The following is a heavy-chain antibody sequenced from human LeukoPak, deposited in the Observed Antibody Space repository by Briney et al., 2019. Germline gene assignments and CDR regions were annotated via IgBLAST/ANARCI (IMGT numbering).Heavy chain of an antibody. V-gene: IGHV3-30*18. J-gene: IGHJ4*02. CDR3: AKEGYYGSGSFPDH. Sequence: GGCLRLSCAAPGFTFISSGMHLVCQAPGKGLERGAVISYDGNNEYYADSVKGRFTISRDKSKNTLSLQMNSLSAEDTAVYYCAKEGYYGSGSFPDHWGQGTLVTVSS. CDR1: GFTFISSG. D-gene: IGHD3-10*01. CDR2: ISYDGNNE.